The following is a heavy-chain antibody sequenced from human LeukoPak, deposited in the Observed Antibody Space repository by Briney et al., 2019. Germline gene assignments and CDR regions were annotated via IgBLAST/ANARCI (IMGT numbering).Heavy chain of an antibody. CDR1: GFTFTSYS. Sequence: GGSLRLSCAASGFTFTSYSMNWVRQAPGKGLEWVSTISGGGGSTYYADSVKGRFTISRDNSKNTLYLQVNSLRAEDTAVYYCARVSGTIRVWPQPFGDDIDVWGQGTTVTVSS. D-gene: IGHD3-10*01. CDR2: ISGGGGST. V-gene: IGHV3-23*01. J-gene: IGHJ6*02. CDR3: ARVSGTIRVWPQPFGDDIDV.